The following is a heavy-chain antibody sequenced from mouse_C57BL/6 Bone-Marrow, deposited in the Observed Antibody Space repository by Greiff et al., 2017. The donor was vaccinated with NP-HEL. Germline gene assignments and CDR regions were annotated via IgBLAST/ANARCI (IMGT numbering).Heavy chain of an antibody. V-gene: IGHV14-3*01. Sequence: VQLQQSVAELVRPGASVKLSCTASGFNIKHTYMHWVQQRPEQGLEWIGRLDPANGNTKYAPKFQGKATITSDTSSNTAYLQLSSLTSEDTAIYYCASTTVVAERLDYWGQGTTLTVSS. J-gene: IGHJ2*01. D-gene: IGHD1-1*01. CDR1: GFNIKHTY. CDR2: LDPANGNT. CDR3: ASTTVVAERLDY.